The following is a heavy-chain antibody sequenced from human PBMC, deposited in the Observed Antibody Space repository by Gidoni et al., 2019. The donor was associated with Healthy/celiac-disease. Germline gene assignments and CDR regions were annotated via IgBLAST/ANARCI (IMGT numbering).Heavy chain of an antibody. CDR3: ARRAQGDRGSGSYVPYMDV. CDR2: IWYDGSNK. J-gene: IGHJ6*03. D-gene: IGHD3-10*01. V-gene: IGHV3-33*01. Sequence: QVQLVESGGGVVQPGRSLRLSCAASGFTFSSYGMHWVRQAPGKGLEGVAVIWYDGSNKYYADSVKGRFTISRDNSKNTLYLQMNSLRAEDTAVYYCARRAQGDRGSGSYVPYMDVWGKGTTVTVSS. CDR1: GFTFSSYG.